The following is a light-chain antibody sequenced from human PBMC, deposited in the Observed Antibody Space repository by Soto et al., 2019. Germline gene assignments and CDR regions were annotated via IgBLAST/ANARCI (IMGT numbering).Light chain of an antibody. V-gene: IGKV1-9*01. J-gene: IGKJ3*01. CDR2: GAS. Sequence: IQLTQSPSSRSASVGDRVTITCRASQDISSFLAWYQQKPGKAPKLLIYGASTLQSGVPSRFSGSGSGTDFTLTIGSLQPEDFATYYCQQLNSFPIPFGPGTKVDIK. CDR3: QQLNSFPIP. CDR1: QDISSF.